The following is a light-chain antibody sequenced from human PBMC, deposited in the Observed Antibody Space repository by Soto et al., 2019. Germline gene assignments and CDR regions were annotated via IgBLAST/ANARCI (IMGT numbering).Light chain of an antibody. CDR2: GAS. Sequence: EIVLTQSPATLSLSPGERATLSCGASQSVSRSYLAWYQQKPGQAPRLLIYGASNRATGIPDRFSGSGSGTDFTLTISRLEPEDFAVYYCQQYDSSPRTFGQGTKVDIK. CDR1: QSVSRSY. V-gene: IGKV3-20*01. CDR3: QQYDSSPRT. J-gene: IGKJ1*01.